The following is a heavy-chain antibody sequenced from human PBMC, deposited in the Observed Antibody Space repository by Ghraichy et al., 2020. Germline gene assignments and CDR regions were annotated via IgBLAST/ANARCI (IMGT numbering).Heavy chain of an antibody. V-gene: IGHV4-39*01. CDR2: ISYSGST. D-gene: IGHD3-10*01. Sequence: SETLSLTCTVSGGSISSSTYNWGWIRQPPGKGLEWIGSISYSGSTYYNPSLKSRVTISVDTSKNQFSLKLSSVTAADTAVYFCARHVYGSGSYSGIPDYWGQGTLVTASS. CDR1: GGSISSSTYN. CDR3: ARHVYGSGSYSGIPDY. J-gene: IGHJ4*02.